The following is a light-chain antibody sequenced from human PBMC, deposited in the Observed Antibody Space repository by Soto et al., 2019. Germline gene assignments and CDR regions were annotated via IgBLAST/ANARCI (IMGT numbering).Light chain of an antibody. Sequence: SALTQPASVSGSPGQSITISCTGTSSDVGGYNYVSWYQQHPGKAPKLMIYDVTYRPSGVSNRFSGSKSGNTASLTISGLQAEDEADYYCISYTRSSTYVFGTGTKLTVL. CDR3: ISYTRSSTYV. CDR1: SSDVGGYNY. J-gene: IGLJ1*01. CDR2: DVT. V-gene: IGLV2-14*03.